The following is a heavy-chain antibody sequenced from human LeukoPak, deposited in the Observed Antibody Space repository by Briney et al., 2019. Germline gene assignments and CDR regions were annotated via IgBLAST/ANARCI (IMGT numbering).Heavy chain of an antibody. V-gene: IGHV3-20*04. J-gene: IGHJ6*03. Sequence: GGSLRLSCAASGFTFDDYAMNWVRQVPGRGLEWVSGIDWNGRITEYADSVKDRFTISRQNTKNSLYLYMNNLGGEDTALYFCARGSVQLWLRDTYYYMDVWGKGTTVTVSS. CDR1: GFTFDDYA. D-gene: IGHD5-18*01. CDR3: ARGSVQLWLRDTYYYMDV. CDR2: IDWNGRIT.